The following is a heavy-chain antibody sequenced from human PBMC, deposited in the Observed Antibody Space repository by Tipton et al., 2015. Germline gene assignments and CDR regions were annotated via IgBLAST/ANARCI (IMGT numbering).Heavy chain of an antibody. V-gene: IGHV4-31*03. Sequence: TLSLTCTVSGVSISSGGYYWSWIRHHPGKGLEWIGYIYYTGDTYFNPSLTSRGSISRDTSQNQFSLNLSSVTAADTAVYYCARDGLGYGDYQGLGVWGQGTKVTVSS. J-gene: IGHJ6*02. CDR2: IYYTGDT. CDR1: GVSISSGGYY. D-gene: IGHD4-17*01. CDR3: ARDGLGYGDYQGLGV.